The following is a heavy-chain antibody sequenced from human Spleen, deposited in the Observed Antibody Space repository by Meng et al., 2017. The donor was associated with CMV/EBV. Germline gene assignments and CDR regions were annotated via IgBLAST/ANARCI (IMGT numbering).Heavy chain of an antibody. CDR3: ATPHRRYGGGLLGGY. Sequence: SEFTFSNYGVSEVRQAPGKGLESVSTVSGGGDTTSSPPSLTPRFPLSRDNSKNTLYLQMNSLRVEDTALYYCATPHRRYGGGLLGGYWGQGTLVTVSS. D-gene: IGHD3-16*01. CDR2: VSGGGDTT. CDR1: EFTFSNYG. J-gene: IGHJ4*02. V-gene: IGHV3-23*01.